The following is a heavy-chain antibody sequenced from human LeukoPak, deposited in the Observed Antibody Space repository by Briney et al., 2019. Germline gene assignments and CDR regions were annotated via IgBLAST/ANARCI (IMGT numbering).Heavy chain of an antibody. J-gene: IGHJ4*02. V-gene: IGHV1-69*04. D-gene: IGHD1-26*01. CDR2: IIPILGIA. CDR3: AREGDSGSLYYSDY. Sequence: EASVKVSCKASGGTFSSYAISWVRQAPGQGLEWMGRIIPILGIANCAQKFQGRVTITADKSTSTAYMELSSLRSEDTAVYYCAREGDSGSLYYSDYWGQGTLVTVSS. CDR1: GGTFSSYA.